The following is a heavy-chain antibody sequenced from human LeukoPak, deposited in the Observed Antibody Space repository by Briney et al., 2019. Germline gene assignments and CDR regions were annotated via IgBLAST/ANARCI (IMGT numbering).Heavy chain of an antibody. CDR1: GFTFTSSA. V-gene: IGHV1-58*02. J-gene: IGHJ5*02. CDR3: AATNYDSWSGMSGFDP. D-gene: IGHD3-3*01. Sequence: SVKVSCKASGFTFTSSAMQWVRQARGQRLEWIGWIVVGSGNTNYAQKFQERVTITRDMSTSTAYMELSSLRSEDTAVYYCAATNYDSWSGMSGFDPWGQGTLVTVSS. CDR2: IVVGSGNT.